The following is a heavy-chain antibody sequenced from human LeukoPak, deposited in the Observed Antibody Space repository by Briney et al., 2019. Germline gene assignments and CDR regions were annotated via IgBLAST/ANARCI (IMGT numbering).Heavy chain of an antibody. V-gene: IGHV1-46*01. CDR1: GYTFTSYY. Sequence: ASVKVSCKASGYTFTSYYMHWARQAPGQGLEWMGIINPSGGSTSYAQKFQGRVAMTRDMSTSTVYMELSSLRSEDTAVYYCASARGEYCGGDCSFDYWGQGTLVTVSS. D-gene: IGHD2-21*02. CDR2: INPSGGST. J-gene: IGHJ4*02. CDR3: ASARGEYCGGDCSFDY.